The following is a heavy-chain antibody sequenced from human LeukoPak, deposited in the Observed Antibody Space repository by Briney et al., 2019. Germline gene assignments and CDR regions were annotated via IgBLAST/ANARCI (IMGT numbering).Heavy chain of an antibody. Sequence: KPSQTLSLACTVSGGSISSGGYYWSWIRQPPGKGLEWIGYIYYSGSTYYNPSLKSRVTISVDTSKNQFSLKLSSVTAADTAVYYCARVRLGVWYGDPLGDWFDPWGQGTLVTVSS. CDR2: IYYSGST. CDR3: ARVRLGVWYGDPLGDWFDP. V-gene: IGHV4-30-4*08. J-gene: IGHJ5*02. D-gene: IGHD4-17*01. CDR1: GGSISSGGYY.